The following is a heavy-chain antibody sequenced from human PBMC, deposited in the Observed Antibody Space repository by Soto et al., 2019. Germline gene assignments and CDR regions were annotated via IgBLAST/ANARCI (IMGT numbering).Heavy chain of an antibody. CDR2: IWYDGSNK. CDR3: ARVAVAGSDYGMHV. V-gene: IGHV3-33*01. CDR1: GFTFSSYG. Sequence: QVQLVESGGGVVQPGRSLRLSCAASGFTFSSYGMHWVRQAPGKGLEWVAVIWYDGSNKYYADSVKGRFTISRDNSKNTLYLQMNSLRAEDTAVYYCARVAVAGSDYGMHVWGQGTTVTVSS. J-gene: IGHJ6*02. D-gene: IGHD6-19*01.